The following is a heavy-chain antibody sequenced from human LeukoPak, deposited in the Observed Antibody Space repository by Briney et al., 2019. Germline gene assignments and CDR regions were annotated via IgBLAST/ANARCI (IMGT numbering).Heavy chain of an antibody. V-gene: IGHV4-39*07. Sequence: SETLSLTCTVSGGSISSSSYYWGWIRQPPGKGLEWIGSIYYSGSTYYNPSLKSRVTISVDTSKNQFSLKLSSVTAADTAVYYCAIYYYDSSGYYLPFDYWGQGTLVTVSS. CDR1: GGSISSSSYY. J-gene: IGHJ4*02. CDR2: IYYSGST. D-gene: IGHD3-22*01. CDR3: AIYYYDSSGYYLPFDY.